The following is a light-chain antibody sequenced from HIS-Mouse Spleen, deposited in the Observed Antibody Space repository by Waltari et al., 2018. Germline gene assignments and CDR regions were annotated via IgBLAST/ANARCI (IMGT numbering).Light chain of an antibody. V-gene: IGLV3-21*01. CDR3: QAWDSSTGV. Sequence: SYVLTQPPSVSVAPGKTARITCGGNNIGSKSVHWYQQKPGQAPVLVVYDDSKRPSGIPERFSGSNSGNTATLTISGTKAMDEADYYCQAWDSSTGVFGGGTKLTVL. CDR1: NIGSKS. CDR2: DDS. J-gene: IGLJ2*01.